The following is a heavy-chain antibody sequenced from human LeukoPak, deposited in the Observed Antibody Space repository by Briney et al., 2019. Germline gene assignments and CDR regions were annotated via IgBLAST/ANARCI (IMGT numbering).Heavy chain of an antibody. Sequence: GSLRLSCSASGFTFSSYEMIWVRQAPGKGLEWIGYIYYSRGTKYNPSLKSRVIISLDTSKNQFSLRLSSVTAADTAVYYCATDNWNDNIPAIDIWGQGTVVTVSS. J-gene: IGHJ3*02. CDR1: GFTFSSYE. D-gene: IGHD1-20*01. CDR2: IYYSRGT. CDR3: ATDNWNDNIPAIDI. V-gene: IGHV4-59*08.